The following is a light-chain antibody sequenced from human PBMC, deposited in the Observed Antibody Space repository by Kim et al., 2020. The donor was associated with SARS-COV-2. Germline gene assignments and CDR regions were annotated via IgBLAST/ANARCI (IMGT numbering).Light chain of an antibody. J-gene: IGKJ1*01. CDR2: GAS. CDR1: HDIYTY. Sequence: GSVGDGVTITCRASHDIYTYLAWFQQKPGKVPERLFSGASRLQSGVPSRFSGSGSGAEFTLTISNLQPEDVATYYCLHHKDYPYTFGQGTKVDIK. CDR3: LHHKDYPYT. V-gene: IGKV1-17*03.